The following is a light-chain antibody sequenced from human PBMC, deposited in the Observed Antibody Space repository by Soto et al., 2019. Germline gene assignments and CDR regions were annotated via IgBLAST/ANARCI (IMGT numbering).Light chain of an antibody. CDR1: HSISTN. CDR2: GAS. Sequence: EIIMTQSPATLSVSPGEGATLSCRTSHSISTNLAWYQHKRGQSPRLLVYGASTRATGVPARFSGSGSGAEFTLRISSLQSEDFAVYYCQQYNSWPTFGGGTKVEI. V-gene: IGKV3-15*01. CDR3: QQYNSWPT. J-gene: IGKJ4*01.